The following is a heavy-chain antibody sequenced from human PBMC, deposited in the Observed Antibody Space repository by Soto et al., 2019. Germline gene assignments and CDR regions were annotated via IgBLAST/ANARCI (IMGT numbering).Heavy chain of an antibody. J-gene: IGHJ4*02. Sequence: SETLSLTCTVSGGSISSYYWSCIRQPPGKGLEWIVYFYYSGSTNYNPSLKSRVTISVDTSKNQFSLKLSSVTAADTAVYYCARGTLTSYFDYWGQGTLVTVSS. CDR3: ARGTLTSYFDY. CDR1: GGSISSYY. CDR2: FYYSGST. V-gene: IGHV4-59*01.